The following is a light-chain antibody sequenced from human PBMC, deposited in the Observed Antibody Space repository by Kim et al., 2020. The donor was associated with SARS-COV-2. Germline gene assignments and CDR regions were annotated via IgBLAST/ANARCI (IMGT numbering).Light chain of an antibody. CDR3: QQRSNWPVT. Sequence: PGERATLPSRASQSVSSYLAWYQQKPGQAPRLLIYDASNRATGIPARFSGSGSGTDFTLTISSLEPEDFAVYYCQQRSNWPVTFGQGTRLEIK. J-gene: IGKJ5*01. CDR2: DAS. CDR1: QSVSSY. V-gene: IGKV3-11*01.